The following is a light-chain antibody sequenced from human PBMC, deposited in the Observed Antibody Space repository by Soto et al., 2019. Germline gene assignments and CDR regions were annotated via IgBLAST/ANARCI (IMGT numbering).Light chain of an antibody. CDR3: QQYKTYPLT. J-gene: IGKJ4*01. V-gene: IGKV1-5*03. CDR2: KAS. Sequence: DIQMTQSPSTLSASVGDRVTITCRASQSISTWLAWYQQKPGKAPKLLIYKASSLEGGVPSRFSGSGSGTEYNIPSGSVQPYDFATYYCQQYKTYPLTFGGGTTVDI. CDR1: QSISTW.